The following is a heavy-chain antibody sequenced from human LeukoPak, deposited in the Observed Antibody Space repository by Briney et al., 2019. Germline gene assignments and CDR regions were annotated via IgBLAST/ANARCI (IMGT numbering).Heavy chain of an antibody. CDR1: GGSFSGYY. Sequence: PSETLSLTCAVYGGSFSGYYWSWIRQPPGKGLEWIGEINHSGSTNYNPSLKRRVTISVDTSKNQFSLKLSSVTAADTAVYYCASRTGHYYYYYMDVWGKGTTVTVSS. CDR2: INHSGST. CDR3: ASRTGHYYYYYMDV. V-gene: IGHV4-34*01. J-gene: IGHJ6*03.